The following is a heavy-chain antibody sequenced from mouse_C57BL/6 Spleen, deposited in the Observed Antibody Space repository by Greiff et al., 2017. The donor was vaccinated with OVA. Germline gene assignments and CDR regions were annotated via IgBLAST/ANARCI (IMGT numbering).Heavy chain of an antibody. CDR1: GYTFTSYW. D-gene: IGHD2-4*01. J-gene: IGHJ2*01. CDR3: ERRLGLDDYDYFDY. Sequence: QVQLQQPGAELVKPGASVKLSCKASGYTFTSYWMHWVKQRPGQGLEWIGMIHPNSGSTNYNEKFKSKATLTVDKSSSTAYMQLSSLTSEDSAVYYCERRLGLDDYDYFDYWGQGTTLTVSS. V-gene: IGHV1-64*01. CDR2: IHPNSGST.